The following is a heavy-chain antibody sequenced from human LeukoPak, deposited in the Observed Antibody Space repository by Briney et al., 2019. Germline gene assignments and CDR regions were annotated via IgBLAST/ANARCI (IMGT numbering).Heavy chain of an antibody. Sequence: GGSLRLSCAASGFIFNKAWMSWVRQAPGKGLEWVSSISSSSSYIYYADSVKGRFTISRDNAKNSLYLQMNSLRAEDTAVYYCARAPSMVRGVINAVNWFDPWGQGTLVTVSS. CDR3: ARAPSMVRGVINAVNWFDP. CDR1: GFIFNKAW. J-gene: IGHJ5*02. V-gene: IGHV3-21*01. CDR2: ISSSSSYI. D-gene: IGHD3-10*01.